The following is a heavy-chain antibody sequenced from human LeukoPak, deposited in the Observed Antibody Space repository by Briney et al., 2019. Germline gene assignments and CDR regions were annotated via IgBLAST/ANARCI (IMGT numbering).Heavy chain of an antibody. CDR2: TRNKANSYTT. V-gene: IGHV3-72*01. Sequence: SGGSLRLSCAASGFTFSSYAMSWVRQAPGKGLGWVGRTRNKANSYTTEFAASVKGRFTISRDDSKNSLYLQMNSLKTEDTAVYYCARGRYSGNYYAELDYWGQGTLVTVSS. CDR3: ARGRYSGNYYAELDY. J-gene: IGHJ4*02. D-gene: IGHD1-26*01. CDR1: GFTFSSYA.